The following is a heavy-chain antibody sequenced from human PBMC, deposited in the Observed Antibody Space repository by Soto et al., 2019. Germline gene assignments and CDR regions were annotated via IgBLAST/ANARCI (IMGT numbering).Heavy chain of an antibody. Sequence: SXGTLRLSCAAAGCTFSSYAMSWVRQAPGKGLEWVSAISGSGGSTYYADSVKGRFTISRDNSKNTLYLQMNSLRAEDTAVYYCAKDRKWELYFDYWGQGTLVTVSS. CDR1: GCTFSSYA. D-gene: IGHD1-26*01. CDR3: AKDRKWELYFDY. J-gene: IGHJ4*02. CDR2: ISGSGGST. V-gene: IGHV3-23*01.